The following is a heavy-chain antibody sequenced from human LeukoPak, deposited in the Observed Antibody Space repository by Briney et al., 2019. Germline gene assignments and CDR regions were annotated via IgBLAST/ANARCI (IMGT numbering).Heavy chain of an antibody. Sequence: SVTVSFKASGGTFSSYAISWVRQAPGQGLEWMGGIIPIFGTANYAQKFQGRVTITTDESTSTAYMELSSLRSEDTAVYYCARVGLGYCSSTSCYPYFDYWGQGTLVTVSS. V-gene: IGHV1-69*05. D-gene: IGHD2-2*01. CDR1: GGTFSSYA. J-gene: IGHJ4*02. CDR2: IIPIFGTA. CDR3: ARVGLGYCSSTSCYPYFDY.